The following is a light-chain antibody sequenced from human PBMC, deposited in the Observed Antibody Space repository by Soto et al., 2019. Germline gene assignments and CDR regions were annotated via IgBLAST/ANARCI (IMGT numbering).Light chain of an antibody. Sequence: QSALTQPRSVSGSPGQSVTISCTGTSSDIGAYNYVSWYQQHPGKAPKLMIYTVTNRPSGVPDRFSGSKSDNTASLTISGLQADDEADYYCCSYAGSYSYVFGTGTKVTVL. V-gene: IGLV2-11*01. CDR2: TVT. CDR1: SSDIGAYNY. CDR3: CSYAGSYSYV. J-gene: IGLJ1*01.